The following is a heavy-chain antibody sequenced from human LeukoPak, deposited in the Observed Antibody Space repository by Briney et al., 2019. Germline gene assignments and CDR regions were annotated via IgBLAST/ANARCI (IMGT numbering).Heavy chain of an antibody. Sequence: GGSLRLSCAASGFSFSTYSMSWVRQAPGKGLEWVSSISGSSSYIYYADSVKGRFSISRDNAKNSLYLQMNSLRAEDTAVYYCARDLLGWELHYFDYWGQGTLVTVSS. J-gene: IGHJ4*02. V-gene: IGHV3-21*01. CDR3: ARDLLGWELHYFDY. D-gene: IGHD1-26*01. CDR2: ISGSSSYI. CDR1: GFSFSTYS.